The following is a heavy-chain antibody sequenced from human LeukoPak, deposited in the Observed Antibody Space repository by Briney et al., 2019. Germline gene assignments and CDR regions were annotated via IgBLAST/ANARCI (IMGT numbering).Heavy chain of an antibody. CDR2: IYYSGST. CDR1: GGSISSYY. V-gene: IGHV4-59*12. J-gene: IGHJ3*02. Sequence: PSETLSLTCTVSGGSISSYYWSWIRQPPGKGLEWIGYIYYSGSTNYNPSLKSRVTISADTSKNQFSLKLSSVTAADTAVYYCARGGGSYSYGNDAFDIWGQGTMVTVSS. D-gene: IGHD1-26*01. CDR3: ARGGGSYSYGNDAFDI.